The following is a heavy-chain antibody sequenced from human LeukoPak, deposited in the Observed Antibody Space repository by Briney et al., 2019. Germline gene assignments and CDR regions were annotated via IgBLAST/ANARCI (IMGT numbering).Heavy chain of an antibody. V-gene: IGHV3-74*01. Sequence: PGGSQRLSCAASGFTFSSYWMNWVRQAPGKGLVWVSRIASDGSSTTYADSVKGRFSISRDNAKNTRYLQMNSLRVEDTAVYYCARGRPHGNDYWGQGTLVTVSS. CDR2: IASDGSST. J-gene: IGHJ4*02. CDR1: GFTFSSYW. D-gene: IGHD4-23*01. CDR3: ARGRPHGNDY.